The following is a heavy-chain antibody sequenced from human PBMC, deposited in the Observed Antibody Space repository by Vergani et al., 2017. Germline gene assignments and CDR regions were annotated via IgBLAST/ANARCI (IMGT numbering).Heavy chain of an antibody. CDR2: ISGSGGST. J-gene: IGHJ4*02. Sequence: EVQLLESGGGLVQPGGSLRLSCAASGFTFSSYAMSWVRQAPGKGLEWVSAISGSGGSTYYAASVKGRFTISRDNSKNTLYLQMNSLRAEDTAVYYCAKDRVPTVTTLISGYFDYWGQGTLVTVSS. CDR1: GFTFSSYA. V-gene: IGHV3-23*01. D-gene: IGHD4-17*01. CDR3: AKDRVPTVTTLISGYFDY.